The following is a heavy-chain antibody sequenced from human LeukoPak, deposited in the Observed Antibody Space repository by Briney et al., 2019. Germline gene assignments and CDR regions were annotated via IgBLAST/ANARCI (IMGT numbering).Heavy chain of an antibody. Sequence: GGSLRLSCAASGFTFSNYAMTXXRQAPGKGLEWVSXIIGSGDSXYYAXXVXGRFTISRDNSKNTLYLQMNSLRAEDTAVYYCARGARGPHPGGQGALVTVSS. D-gene: IGHD3/OR15-3a*01. CDR2: IIGSGDSX. CDR1: GFTFSNYA. V-gene: IGHV3-23*01. J-gene: IGHJ4*02. CDR3: ARGARGPHP.